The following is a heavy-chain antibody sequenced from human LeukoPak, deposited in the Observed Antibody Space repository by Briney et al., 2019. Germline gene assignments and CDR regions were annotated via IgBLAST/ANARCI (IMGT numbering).Heavy chain of an antibody. CDR1: GYTLTELS. Sequence: ASVKVSCKGSGYTLTELSMHWVRQAPGKGLEWMGGFDPEDGETIYAQKFQGRVTMTEDTSTDTAYMELSSLRSEDTAVYYCATEERGIAVAEGAFDIWGQGTMVTVSS. CDR2: FDPEDGET. D-gene: IGHD6-19*01. CDR3: ATEERGIAVAEGAFDI. V-gene: IGHV1-24*01. J-gene: IGHJ3*02.